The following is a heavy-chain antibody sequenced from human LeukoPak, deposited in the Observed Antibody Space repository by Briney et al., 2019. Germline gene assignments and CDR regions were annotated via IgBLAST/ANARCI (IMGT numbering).Heavy chain of an antibody. V-gene: IGHV3-30*02. Sequence: GGSLRLSCAASGFTFSSYGMHWVRQAPGKGLEWVAFIRYDGSNKYYADSVKGRFTISRDNSKNTLYLQMNSLRAEDTAVYYCATWPGGWYGEDSWGQGTLVTVSS. CDR2: IRYDGSNK. J-gene: IGHJ4*02. CDR3: ATWPGGWYGEDS. CDR1: GFTFSSYG. D-gene: IGHD6-19*01.